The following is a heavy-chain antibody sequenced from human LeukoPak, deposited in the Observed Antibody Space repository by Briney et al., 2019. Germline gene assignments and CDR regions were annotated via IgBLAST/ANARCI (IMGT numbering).Heavy chain of an antibody. D-gene: IGHD3-22*01. CDR3: ARAVGPHRYDRSGFDQ. V-gene: IGHV3-48*03. Sequence: GGSLRLSCAASGFTFSGYEMNWVRQVPGRVLEWVSYISFSGDIIHYADSVKGRFTVSRENTKNSLYLQMNSLRAEDTAVYYCARAVGPHRYDRSGFDQWGQGTLVTVSS. CDR1: GFTFSGYE. J-gene: IGHJ4*02. CDR2: ISFSGDII.